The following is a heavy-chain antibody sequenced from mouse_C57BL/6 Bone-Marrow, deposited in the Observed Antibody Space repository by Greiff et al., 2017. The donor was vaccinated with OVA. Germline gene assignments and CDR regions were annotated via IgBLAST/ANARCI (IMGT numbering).Heavy chain of an antibody. V-gene: IGHV1-72*01. J-gene: IGHJ2*01. CDR1: GYTFTSYW. CDR2: IDPNSGGS. D-gene: IGHD1-1*01. Sequence: QVQLQQPGAELVKPGASVKLSCKASGYTFTSYWMHWVKQRPGRGLEWIGRIDPNSGGSKYNDEFKSKATLTVDKHSSTAYRQLSSLTAEDAAVYYCARWVTTVENFDYWGQGTTLTVSS. CDR3: ARWVTTVENFDY.